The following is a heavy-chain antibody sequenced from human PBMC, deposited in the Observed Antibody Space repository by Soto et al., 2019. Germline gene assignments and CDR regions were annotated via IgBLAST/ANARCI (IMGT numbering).Heavy chain of an antibody. CDR3: ATEPPYPLYCRSPRCSGDYFDS. CDR1: GFTFRSYG. CDR2: IWYDGSNK. V-gene: IGHV3-33*01. D-gene: IGHD2-2*01. J-gene: IGHJ4*02. Sequence: PGGSLGLSCSASGFTFRSYGMHWVRQAPGKGLEWVAVIWYDGSNKYYADSVKGRFTISRDNSKNTLYLQMNSLRAEDTAVYYCATEPPYPLYCRSPRCSGDYFDSWGQGTVVT.